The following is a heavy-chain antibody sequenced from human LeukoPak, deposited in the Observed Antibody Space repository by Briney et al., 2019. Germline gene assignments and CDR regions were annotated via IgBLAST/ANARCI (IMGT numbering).Heavy chain of an antibody. Sequence: ASVKVSCEASGGTFSSYAISWVRQAPGQGLEWMGRIIPILGIANYAQKIQGRVTITADKSTSTAYMELSSLRSEDTAVYYCARSVLWFGELYYFDYWGQGTLVTVSS. J-gene: IGHJ4*02. V-gene: IGHV1-69*04. CDR2: IIPILGIA. CDR3: ARSVLWFGELYYFDY. D-gene: IGHD3-10*01. CDR1: GGTFSSYA.